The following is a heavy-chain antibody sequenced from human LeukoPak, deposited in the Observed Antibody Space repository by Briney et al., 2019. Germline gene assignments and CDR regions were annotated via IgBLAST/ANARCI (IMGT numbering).Heavy chain of an antibody. CDR1: GFTFSNSA. D-gene: IGHD6-19*01. Sequence: GGSLRLSCAASGFTFSNSAMSWVRQAPGKGLEWVSTLSGSGITTYYADSVKGRFTISRDNSKNTLYLQKNSLRAEDTAVYYCAKGIYSSGWSYFDYWGHGALVTVSS. J-gene: IGHJ4*01. CDR3: AKGIYSSGWSYFDY. CDR2: LSGSGITT. V-gene: IGHV3-23*01.